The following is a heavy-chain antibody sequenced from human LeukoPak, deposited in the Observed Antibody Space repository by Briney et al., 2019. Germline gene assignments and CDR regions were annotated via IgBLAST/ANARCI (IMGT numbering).Heavy chain of an antibody. CDR1: AFTFSSYA. CDR2: ISNSDGST. D-gene: IGHD5-18*01. J-gene: IGHJ5*02. CDR3: AVSTAMVGNWFDP. V-gene: IGHV3-23*01. Sequence: GGSLRLSCAASAFTFSSYAMSWVRQAPGKGLEWVSTISNSDGSTYYADSVKGRFTISRDNSENSLYLQMNSLRAEDTAVYYCAVSTAMVGNWFDPWGQGTLVTVSS.